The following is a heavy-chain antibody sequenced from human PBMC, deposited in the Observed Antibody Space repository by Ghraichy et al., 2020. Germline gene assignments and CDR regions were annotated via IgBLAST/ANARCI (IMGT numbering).Heavy chain of an antibody. D-gene: IGHD1-26*01. CDR1: GFTFSNAW. CDR3: TTDPFWGGSYYGDFDY. J-gene: IGHJ4*02. CDR2: IKSKTDGGTT. V-gene: IGHV3-15*07. Sequence: GESLNISCAASGFTFSNAWMNWVRQAPGKGLEWVGRIKSKTDGGTTDYAAPVKGRFTISRDDSKNTLYLQMNSLKTEDTAVYYCTTDPFWGGSYYGDFDYWGQGTLVTVSS.